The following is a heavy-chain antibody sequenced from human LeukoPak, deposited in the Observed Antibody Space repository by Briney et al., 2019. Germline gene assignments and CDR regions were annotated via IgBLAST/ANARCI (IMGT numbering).Heavy chain of an antibody. J-gene: IGHJ4*02. D-gene: IGHD2-21*01. Sequence: SETLSLTCVVYGGSFSAYNCSWIRQPPGKGLEWIGEINQSGSTSYNPSLKSRVTISVDTSKNQFSLKLSSVTAADTAVYYCARYRLPSAFDYWGQGTLVTVSS. V-gene: IGHV4-34*01. CDR3: ARYRLPSAFDY. CDR2: INQSGST. CDR1: GGSFSAYN.